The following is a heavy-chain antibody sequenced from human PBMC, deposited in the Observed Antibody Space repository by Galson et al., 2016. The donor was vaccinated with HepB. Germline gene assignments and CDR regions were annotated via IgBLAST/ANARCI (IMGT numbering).Heavy chain of an antibody. CDR1: GYTFTING. D-gene: IGHD4-23*01. Sequence: SVKVSCKASGYTFTINGISWVRQAPGQGLEWMGWISANSGNTNYAQKFQGRVTMTRDTSTRTAYMELRSLSSDDNAVYYCARDRWYTFDYWGQGTLVTVSS. J-gene: IGHJ4*02. V-gene: IGHV1-18*01. CDR2: ISANSGNT. CDR3: ARDRWYTFDY.